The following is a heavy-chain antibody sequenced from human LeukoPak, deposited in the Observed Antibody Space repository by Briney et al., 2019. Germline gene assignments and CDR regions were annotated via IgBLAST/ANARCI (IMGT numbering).Heavy chain of an antibody. J-gene: IGHJ4*02. D-gene: IGHD1-14*01. Sequence: PSETLSLTCTVSGGSISSSRYYWGYIRPPPGKGLEWLGSIYYTGSTYYNPSLKSRVTVSVDTSKNQFSLTLNSVTAADTAVYYCVRHDLMGITGGNFDYWGQGTLVSVSS. CDR3: VRHDLMGITGGNFDY. CDR1: GGSISSSRYY. V-gene: IGHV4-39*01. CDR2: IYYTGST.